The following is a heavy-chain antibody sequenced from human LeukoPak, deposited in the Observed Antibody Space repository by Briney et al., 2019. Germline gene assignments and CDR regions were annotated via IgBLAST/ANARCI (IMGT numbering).Heavy chain of an antibody. Sequence: SETLSLTCTVSGGSVSSDIYYWSWIRQPPGKGLEWIGYIYNSGSTNYNPSLKSRVTISVDTSKDQFSLRLSSVTAADTAVYYCARGCCGSTSCYGVFDYWGQGTLVTVSS. CDR3: ARGCCGSTSCYGVFDY. CDR2: IYNSGST. CDR1: GGSVSSDIYY. J-gene: IGHJ4*02. D-gene: IGHD2-2*01. V-gene: IGHV4-61*01.